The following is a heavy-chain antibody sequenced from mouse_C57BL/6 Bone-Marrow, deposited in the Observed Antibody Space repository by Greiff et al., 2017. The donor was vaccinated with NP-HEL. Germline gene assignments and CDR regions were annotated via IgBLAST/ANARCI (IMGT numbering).Heavy chain of an antibody. Sequence: VQLQQSGPELVKPGASVKISCKASGYTFTDYYMNWVKQSHGKSLEWIGDINPNNGGTSYNQKFKGKATLTVDKSSSTAYMELRSLTSEDSAVYYCARYYGSSTYWGQGTTLTVSS. V-gene: IGHV1-26*01. CDR1: GYTFTDYY. CDR3: ARYYGSSTY. CDR2: INPNNGGT. D-gene: IGHD1-1*01. J-gene: IGHJ2*01.